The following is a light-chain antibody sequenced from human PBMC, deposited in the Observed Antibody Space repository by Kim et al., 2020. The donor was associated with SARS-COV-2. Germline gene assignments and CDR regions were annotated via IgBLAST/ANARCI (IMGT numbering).Light chain of an antibody. Sequence: QSALTQPPSASGSPGQSVTISCTGTSSDVGGYKYVSWYRQDPGKAPKLMIYEVNNRPSGVPDRFSGSKSGNTASLTVSGLQADDEADYYCSSYAGSNNVVFGGGTKLTVL. CDR3: SSYAGSNNVV. J-gene: IGLJ2*01. CDR1: SSDVGGYKY. V-gene: IGLV2-8*01. CDR2: EVN.